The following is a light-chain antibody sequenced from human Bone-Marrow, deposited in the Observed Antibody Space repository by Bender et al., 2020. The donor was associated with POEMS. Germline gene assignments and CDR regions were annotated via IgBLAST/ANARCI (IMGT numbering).Light chain of an antibody. CDR2: EVN. CDR1: SSDIGGYKY. CDR3: SSYAGSNSWV. Sequence: QSALTQPPSASGSPGQSVTISCTGSSSDIGGYKYVSWYQQHPGKAPKYMIYEVNKRPSGVPDRFSGSKSGNTASLTVSGLQAEDEADYYCSSYAGSNSWVFGGGTKLTVL. V-gene: IGLV2-8*01. J-gene: IGLJ2*01.